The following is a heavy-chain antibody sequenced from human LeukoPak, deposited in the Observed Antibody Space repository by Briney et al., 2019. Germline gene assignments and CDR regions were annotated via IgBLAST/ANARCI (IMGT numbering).Heavy chain of an antibody. CDR3: ARASDGHINNWFDP. CDR2: IYYSGST. CDR1: GGSLNRYY. J-gene: IGHJ5*02. Sequence: PSETLSLTCTVSGGSLNRYYWSWMRQPPGKGLEWIGYIYYSGSTNYNPSLKSRVTISVDTSKNQFSLKMSSVTAADTAVYYCARASDGHINNWFDPWGQGTLVTVSS. V-gene: IGHV4-59*01. D-gene: IGHD5-24*01.